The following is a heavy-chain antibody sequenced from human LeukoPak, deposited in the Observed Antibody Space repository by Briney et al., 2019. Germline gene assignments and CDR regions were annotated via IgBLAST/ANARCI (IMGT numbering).Heavy chain of an antibody. Sequence: GGSLRLSCAASGFTFRSYGMHWVRQAPGKGLEWVAVIWYDGSNKYYADSVKGRFTISRDNSKNTLYLQMNSLRAEDTAVYYCARDRDYGDVDYWGQGTLVTVSS. J-gene: IGHJ4*02. CDR3: ARDRDYGDVDY. D-gene: IGHD4-17*01. V-gene: IGHV3-33*01. CDR2: IWYDGSNK. CDR1: GFTFRSYG.